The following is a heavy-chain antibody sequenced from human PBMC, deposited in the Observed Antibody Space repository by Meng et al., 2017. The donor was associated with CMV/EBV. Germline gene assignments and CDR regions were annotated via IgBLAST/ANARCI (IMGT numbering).Heavy chain of an antibody. Sequence: SETLSLTCTVSGGSISSYYWSWIRQPPGKGLEWIGYIYYSGSTNYNPSLKSRVTISVDTSKNQFSLKLSSVTAADTAVYYCARGCSSSWHVSAFDIWGQGTMVTVSS. CDR2: IYYSGST. D-gene: IGHD6-13*01. J-gene: IGHJ3*02. CDR3: ARGCSSSWHVSAFDI. V-gene: IGHV4-59*01. CDR1: GGSISSYY.